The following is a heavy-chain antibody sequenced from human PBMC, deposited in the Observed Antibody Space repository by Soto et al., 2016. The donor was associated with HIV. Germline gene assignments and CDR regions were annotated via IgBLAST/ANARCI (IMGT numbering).Heavy chain of an antibody. CDR1: GVSVRNDSYY. CDR2: IYHSGST. Sequence: QVRLLESGPGLVKPSETLTLTCSVAGVSVRNDSYYWSWIRQPPGKGLEWIGYIYHSGSTSYNPSLKSRVTIPLDTPKNQFSLKLRSVTAADTAIYYCAKDTASVLLTAGMDVVGPRDHGQPSP. CDR3: AKDTASVLLTAGMDV. V-gene: IGHV4-61*01. D-gene: IGHD2-8*01. J-gene: IGHJ6*02.